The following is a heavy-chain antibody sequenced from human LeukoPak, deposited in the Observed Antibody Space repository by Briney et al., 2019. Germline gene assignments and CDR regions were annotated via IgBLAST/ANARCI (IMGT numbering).Heavy chain of an antibody. J-gene: IGHJ4*02. D-gene: IGHD3/OR15-3a*01. V-gene: IGHV3-23*01. Sequence: GGSLRLSCAASGLTFSSYAVSSVRQAPGGGLEWVSHITGSGDTTYYGDPVKGRFTISRDNSKNTLYLQMRSLRAEDTAVYYCARDFRPGLVPSFDYWGQGTLVTVSS. CDR3: ARDFRPGLVPSFDY. CDR1: GLTFSSYA. CDR2: ITGSGDTT.